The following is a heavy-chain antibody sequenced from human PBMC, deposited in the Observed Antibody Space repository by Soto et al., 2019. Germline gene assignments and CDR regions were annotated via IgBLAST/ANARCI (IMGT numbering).Heavy chain of an antibody. Sequence: QVQLQESGPGLVKPAGTLSLTCAVSGGSISSSNWWSWVRQPPGKGLEWIGEFYHSGSTNYNPSLKSRVIISVDKSKNQFSLKLSSVTAADTAVYHCARIAAAGTQFDYGGQGTLVTVSS. D-gene: IGHD6-13*01. J-gene: IGHJ4*02. V-gene: IGHV4-4*02. CDR3: ARIAAAGTQFDY. CDR2: FYHSGST. CDR1: GGSISSSNW.